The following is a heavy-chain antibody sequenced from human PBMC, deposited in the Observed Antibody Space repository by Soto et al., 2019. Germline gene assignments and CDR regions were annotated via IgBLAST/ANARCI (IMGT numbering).Heavy chain of an antibody. V-gene: IGHV4-30-4*01. Sequence: SETLSLTFTVSGGSIGSGDYYWSWILHPPGKGLEWIGYIYYSGSTYYNPSLKSRVTISVDTSKNQFSLKLSSVTAADTAVYYCALWFGELLSGFDPWGQGTLVTVSS. D-gene: IGHD3-10*01. J-gene: IGHJ5*02. CDR2: IYYSGST. CDR1: GGSIGSGDYY. CDR3: ALWFGELLSGFDP.